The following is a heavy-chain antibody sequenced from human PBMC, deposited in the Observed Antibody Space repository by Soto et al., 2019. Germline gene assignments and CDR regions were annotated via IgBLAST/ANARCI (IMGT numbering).Heavy chain of an antibody. V-gene: IGHV4-59*01. CDR3: ARDRPLISSAWYYFDY. J-gene: IGHJ4*02. CDR2: ISFSGNT. CDR1: GGSISSYY. D-gene: IGHD6-19*01. Sequence: SETLSLTCTVSGGSISSYYWTWIRQPPGKGLEWIGYISFSGNTNYNPSLKSRVAISVDTSKNQFSLKLRSVTAADTAVYYCARDRPLISSAWYYFDYWGQGTLVTVSS.